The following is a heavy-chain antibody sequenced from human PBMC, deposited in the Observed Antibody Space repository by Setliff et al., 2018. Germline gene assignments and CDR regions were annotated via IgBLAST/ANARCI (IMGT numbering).Heavy chain of an antibody. V-gene: IGHV4-39*07. CDR1: GGSISSRSYY. Sequence: PSESLSLTCTVSGGSISSRSYYWGWIRQPQGQGLERIGSIDYSGSTYYNSSLKSRTTITVDTSKNQFSLKLISVTAADTAVYYCARRTEYYNIWSGYYDYWGQGTLVTVSS. J-gene: IGHJ4*02. CDR2: IDYSGST. D-gene: IGHD3-3*01. CDR3: ARRTEYYNIWSGYYDY.